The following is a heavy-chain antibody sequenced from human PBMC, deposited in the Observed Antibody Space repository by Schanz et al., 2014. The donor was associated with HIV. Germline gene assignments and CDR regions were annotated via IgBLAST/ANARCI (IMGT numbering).Heavy chain of an antibody. D-gene: IGHD3-22*01. J-gene: IGHJ4*02. Sequence: QVHLVQSGAEVKKPGASVRVSCKTSGYIFTSNGISWVRQAPGQGLEWMGWINPNSGGTNLAQKFEGRVTMTIDRSITTASMELSRLNSDDTAMYFCTRLHYYYDRSGFSFDCWGQGTLVTVSS. CDR2: INPNSGGT. V-gene: IGHV1-2*02. CDR1: GYIFTSNG. CDR3: TRLHYYYDRSGFSFDC.